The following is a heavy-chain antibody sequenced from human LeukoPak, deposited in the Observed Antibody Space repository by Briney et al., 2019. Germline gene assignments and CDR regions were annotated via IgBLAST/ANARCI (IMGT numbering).Heavy chain of an antibody. CDR3: VRGPRYYDDSGFHYGVFDI. V-gene: IGHV3-53*01. CDR1: GFTLSNYW. Sequence: GGSLRLSCAASGFTLSNYWMSWVRQAPGKGLQWVSVIYPGGNLYYADSVKGRFIISRDNSKNTLSLQMNSLTADDTAVYYCVRGPRYYDDSGFHYGVFDIWGQGTLVTVSS. CDR2: IYPGGNL. J-gene: IGHJ3*02. D-gene: IGHD3-16*01.